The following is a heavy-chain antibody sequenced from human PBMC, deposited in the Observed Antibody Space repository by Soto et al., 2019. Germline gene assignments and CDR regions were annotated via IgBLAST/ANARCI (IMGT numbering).Heavy chain of an antibody. D-gene: IGHD3-3*01. CDR2: INPHGGST. CDR3: ARSSGGNFGIIIEGSNWFDP. CDR1: GYTFTRYY. V-gene: IGHV1-46*01. Sequence: ASVKVSCKASGYTFTRYYIHWVRQAPGQGLEWMGVINPHGGSTKYAQKFQGRVTMTRDTSRSTVYMELRSLRSDDTAIYYCARSSGGNFGIIIEGSNWFDPWGQGTLVTVSS. J-gene: IGHJ5*02.